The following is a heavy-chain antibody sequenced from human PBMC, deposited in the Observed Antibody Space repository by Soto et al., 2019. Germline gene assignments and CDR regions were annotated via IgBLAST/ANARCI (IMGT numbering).Heavy chain of an antibody. J-gene: IGHJ4*02. Sequence: SETLSLTCAVYGGSFSGYYWSWIRQPPGKGLEWIGEINHSGRTNYNPSLKSRVTISVDTSKNQFSLKLSSVTAADTAVYYCARGPGTGEIDYWGQGTLVTVSS. CDR3: ARGPGTGEIDY. V-gene: IGHV4-34*01. D-gene: IGHD7-27*01. CDR1: GGSFSGYY. CDR2: INHSGRT.